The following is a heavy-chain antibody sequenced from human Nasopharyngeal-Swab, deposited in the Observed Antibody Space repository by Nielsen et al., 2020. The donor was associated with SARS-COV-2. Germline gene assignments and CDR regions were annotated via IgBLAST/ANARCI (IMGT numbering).Heavy chain of an antibody. CDR1: GFPLASYA. V-gene: IGHV3-49*02. CDR3: VRGQKAFDG. CDR2: IATNTYGGTA. Sequence: GESLKISCKPSGFPLASYALTWVRQAPGRGLEWLGFIATNTYGGTAKYAASVRDRFSISRDDSRNVAYLQMDRLTLDDTALYHCVRGQKAFDGWGQGAMVTVSS. J-gene: IGHJ3*01.